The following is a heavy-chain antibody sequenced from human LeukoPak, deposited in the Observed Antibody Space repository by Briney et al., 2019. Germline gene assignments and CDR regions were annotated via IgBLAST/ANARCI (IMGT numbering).Heavy chain of an antibody. D-gene: IGHD3-22*01. CDR1: GFTFSSYA. CDR3: AKGSYYDSSGSFHFDY. J-gene: IGHJ4*02. CDR2: ISGSGDNT. Sequence: GGSLRLSCAASGFTFSSYAMSWVRQAPGRGLEWVSGISGSGDNTYYADSVKGRFTISRDNSKNTLYVQVNSLGTEDTAAYYCAKGSYYDSSGSFHFDYWGQGTLVTVSS. V-gene: IGHV3-23*01.